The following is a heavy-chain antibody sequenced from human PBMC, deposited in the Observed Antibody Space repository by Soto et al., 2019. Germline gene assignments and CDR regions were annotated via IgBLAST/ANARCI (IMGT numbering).Heavy chain of an antibody. V-gene: IGHV3-11*01. D-gene: IGHD5-12*01. CDR1: GFTFSDYY. CDR2: ISSSGSTI. J-gene: IGHJ6*02. CDR3: ARDRSSGYDQPYYYYYGMDV. Sequence: GGSLRLSCAASGFTFSDYYMSWIRQAPGKGLEWVSYISSSGSTIYYSDSVKGRFTISRDNAKNSLYLQMNSLRAEDTAVYYCARDRSSGYDQPYYYYYGMDVWGQGTTVTVSS.